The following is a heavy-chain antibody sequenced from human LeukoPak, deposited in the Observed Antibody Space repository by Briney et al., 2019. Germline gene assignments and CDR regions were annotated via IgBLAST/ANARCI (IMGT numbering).Heavy chain of an antibody. J-gene: IGHJ4*02. CDR3: TSSDDYGDYLVDY. CDR1: GFTFSTYA. CDR2: ISSSSGYI. D-gene: IGHD4-17*01. Sequence: VGSLRLSCAASGFTFSTYAMNWVRQAPGKGLEWVSTISSSSGYIYYADSMKGRFTTSRDNAKNSLYLQMTSLRAEDTAVYYCTSSDDYGDYLVDYWGQGTLITVSS. V-gene: IGHV3-21*01.